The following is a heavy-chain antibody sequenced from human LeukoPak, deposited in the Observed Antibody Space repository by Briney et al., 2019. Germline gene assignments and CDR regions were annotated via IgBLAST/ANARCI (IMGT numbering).Heavy chain of an antibody. V-gene: IGHV1-46*01. D-gene: IGHD1-26*01. Sequence: ASVKVSCKASEYTFTSYYMHWVRQAPGQGLEWMGIINPSGGSTSYAQKFQGRVTMTRNTSISTAYMELSSLRSEDTAVYYCAIGGAKRGMDVWGQGTTVTVSS. CDR1: EYTFTSYY. J-gene: IGHJ6*02. CDR2: INPSGGST. CDR3: AIGGAKRGMDV.